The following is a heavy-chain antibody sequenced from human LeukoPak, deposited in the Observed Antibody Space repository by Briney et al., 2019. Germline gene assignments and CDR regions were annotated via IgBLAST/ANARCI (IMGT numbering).Heavy chain of an antibody. CDR3: ARDRGWLQHDY. Sequence: PGGSLRLSCASSGFSLSSNWMSWVRQAPGKGLEWVANIKEDGSDKYYVDSVKGRLTISRDNAKNSLFLQMNSLRVEDTAVYYCARDRGWLQHDYWGQGTLVTVSS. CDR2: IKEDGSDK. CDR1: GFSLSSNW. D-gene: IGHD5-24*01. J-gene: IGHJ4*02. V-gene: IGHV3-7*04.